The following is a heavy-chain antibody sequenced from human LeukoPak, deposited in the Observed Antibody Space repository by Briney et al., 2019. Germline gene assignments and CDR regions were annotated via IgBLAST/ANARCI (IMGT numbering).Heavy chain of an antibody. CDR3: ARDRKAVAGTVYYYGMDV. J-gene: IGHJ6*02. CDR2: ISAYNGNT. D-gene: IGHD6-19*01. V-gene: IGHV1-18*01. Sequence: ASVKVSCKASGYTFTSYGISWVRQAPGQGLEWMGWISAYNGNTNYGRKLQGRVTMTTDTSTRTAYMELRSLRSDDTAVYYCARDRKAVAGTVYYYGMDVWGQGTTVTVSS. CDR1: GYTFTSYG.